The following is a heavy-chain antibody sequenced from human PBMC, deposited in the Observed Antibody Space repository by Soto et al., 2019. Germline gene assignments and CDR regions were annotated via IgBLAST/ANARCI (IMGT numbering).Heavy chain of an antibody. Sequence: SDTLSLTCTVSGCSIRRDFWSWIRQTPGKGLEWIGYIYYSGSTNYNPSLKSRVTISVDTSKNQFSLKLSSVTAADTAVYYCARDRDMVRGVKSYYYGMDVWGQGTTVT. J-gene: IGHJ6*02. CDR2: IYYSGST. CDR1: GCSIRRDF. CDR3: ARDRDMVRGVKSYYYGMDV. D-gene: IGHD3-10*01. V-gene: IGHV4-59*01.